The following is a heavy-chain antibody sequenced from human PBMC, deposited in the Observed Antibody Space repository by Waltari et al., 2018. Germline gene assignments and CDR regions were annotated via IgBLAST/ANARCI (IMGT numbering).Heavy chain of an antibody. CDR1: GFTFSSYS. J-gene: IGHJ3*02. V-gene: IGHV3-48*01. D-gene: IGHD2-15*01. CDR2: ISSSSSTI. CDR3: ARDKFVDRNRVAFDI. Sequence: EVQLVESGGGLVQPGGSLRLSCAASGFTFSSYSMNWVRQAPGKGLEWVSYISSSSSTIYYADSGKGRFTISRDNAKNSLYLQMNSLRAEDTAVYYCARDKFVDRNRVAFDIWGQGTMVTVSS.